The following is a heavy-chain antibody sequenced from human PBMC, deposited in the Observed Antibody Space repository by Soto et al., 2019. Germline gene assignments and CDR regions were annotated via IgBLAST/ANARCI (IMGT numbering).Heavy chain of an antibody. Sequence: GGSLRLSCAASGFTVSSNYMSWVRQAPGKGLEWVSVIYSGGSTYYADSVKGRFTISSDNSKNTLYLQMNSLRAEDTAVYYCARVVMGGVRYCSSTSCYTALGPFDIWGQGTMVTVSS. J-gene: IGHJ3*02. V-gene: IGHV3-53*01. CDR3: ARVVMGGVRYCSSTSCYTALGPFDI. CDR2: IYSGGST. CDR1: GFTVSSNY. D-gene: IGHD2-2*02.